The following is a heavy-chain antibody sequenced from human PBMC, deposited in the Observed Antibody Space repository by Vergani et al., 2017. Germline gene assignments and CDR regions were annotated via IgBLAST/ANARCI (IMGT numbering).Heavy chain of an antibody. CDR2: IYDNGNT. J-gene: IGHJ6*02. Sequence: QVQLQESGPGLVKPSQTLSLTCTVSGGSINSHNYYWGWIRQSPGKGLEWIGSIYDNGNTYYNPSLKSRVAISVDTSKNQVSLNLGSVTAADTAVYYCARNRAIELAGRMHYYYAIDVWGQGTTVTVSS. CDR3: ARNRAIELAGRMHYYYAIDV. D-gene: IGHD5-24*01. V-gene: IGHV4-39*01. CDR1: GGSINSHNYY.